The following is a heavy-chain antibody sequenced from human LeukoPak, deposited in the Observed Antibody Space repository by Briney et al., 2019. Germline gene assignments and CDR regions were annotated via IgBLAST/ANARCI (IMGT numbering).Heavy chain of an antibody. CDR2: INHSGST. Sequence: SETLSLTCADYGGSFSGYYWSWIRQPPGKGLEWIGEINHSGSTNYNPSLKRRVTISVDTSKNQFSLKLSSVTAADTAVYYCARGTALARYSSSWYRAGFFDYWGQGTLVTVSS. D-gene: IGHD6-13*01. CDR3: ARGTALARYSSSWYRAGFFDY. CDR1: GGSFSGYY. J-gene: IGHJ4*02. V-gene: IGHV4-34*01.